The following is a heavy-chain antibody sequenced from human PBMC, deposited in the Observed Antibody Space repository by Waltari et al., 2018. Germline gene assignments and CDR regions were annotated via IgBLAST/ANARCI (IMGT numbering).Heavy chain of an antibody. CDR1: GYTFTSYD. CDR3: ARGLVTIFPGRAFDI. D-gene: IGHD3-9*01. V-gene: IGHV1-8*03. Sequence: QVQLVQSGAEVKKPGASVKVPCKASGYTFTSYDINWVRQAPGQGLEWMGWMNPNSGNTGYAKKYQGRVTITRNTSISTAYMELGSLRSEDTAVYYCARGLVTIFPGRAFDIWGQGTMVTVSS. CDR2: MNPNSGNT. J-gene: IGHJ3*02.